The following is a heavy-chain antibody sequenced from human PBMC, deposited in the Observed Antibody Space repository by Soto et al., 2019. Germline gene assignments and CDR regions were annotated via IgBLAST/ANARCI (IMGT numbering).Heavy chain of an antibody. Sequence: PSETLSLTCAVSGGSISSGGYSWSWIRQPPGKGLEWIGYIYHSGSTYYNPSLKSRVTISVDKSKNQFSLKLSSVTAADTAVYYCARDQRYYGMDVWGQGTTVTVSS. CDR2: IYHSGST. CDR1: GGSISSGGYS. D-gene: IGHD6-25*01. J-gene: IGHJ6*02. V-gene: IGHV4-30-2*01. CDR3: ARDQRYYGMDV.